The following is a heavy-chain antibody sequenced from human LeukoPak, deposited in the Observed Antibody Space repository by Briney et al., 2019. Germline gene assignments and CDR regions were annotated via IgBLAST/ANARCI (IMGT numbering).Heavy chain of an antibody. V-gene: IGHV5-51*01. CDR3: ARRDSGYDNFDY. D-gene: IGHD5-12*01. CDR1: GYSFTSYW. Sequence: GESLKISCKGSGYSFTSYWIAWVRQMPGKGLDWMGIIYPGDSDTRYSPSFQGQVTISADKSISTAYMQWSSLKASDTAKYYCARRDSGYDNFDYWGQGTLVTVSS. CDR2: IYPGDSDT. J-gene: IGHJ4*02.